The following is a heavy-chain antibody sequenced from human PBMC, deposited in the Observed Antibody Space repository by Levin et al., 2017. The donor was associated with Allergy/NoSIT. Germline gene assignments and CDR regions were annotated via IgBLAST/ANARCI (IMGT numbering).Heavy chain of an antibody. V-gene: IGHV4-34*01. CDR3: ARLVISGTTSWFDP. CDR1: GGSFSGYY. J-gene: IGHJ5*02. CDR2: INHSGST. Sequence: PSETLSLTCAVYGGSFSGYYWSWIRQPPGKGLEWIGEINHSGSTNYNPSLKSRVTISVDTSKNQFSLKLSSVTAADTAVYYCARLVISGTTSWFDPWGQGTLVTVSS. D-gene: IGHD1-1*01.